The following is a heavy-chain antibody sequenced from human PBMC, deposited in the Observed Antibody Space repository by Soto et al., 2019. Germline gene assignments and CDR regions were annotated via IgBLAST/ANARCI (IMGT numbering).Heavy chain of an antibody. CDR3: AKDAPDFTIFGVVIIREEYYFDY. V-gene: IGHV3-23*01. J-gene: IGHJ4*02. CDR2: ISGSGGST. CDR1: GVTFSSYA. Sequence: GGLLRLSCAASGVTFSSYAMSWVRQAPGKGLEWVSAISGSGGSTYYADSVKGRFTISRDNSKNTLYLQMNSLRAEDTAVYYCAKDAPDFTIFGVVIIREEYYFDYWGQGTLVTVSS. D-gene: IGHD3-3*01.